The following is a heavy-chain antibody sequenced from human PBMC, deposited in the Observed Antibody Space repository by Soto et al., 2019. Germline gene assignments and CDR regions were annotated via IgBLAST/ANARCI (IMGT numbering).Heavy chain of an antibody. D-gene: IGHD3-22*01. CDR1: GFTFSSYG. Sequence: QVQLVESGGGVVQPGRSLRLSCAASGFTFSSYGMHWVRQAPGKGLEWEAVIWYDGSNKYYADSVKGRFTISRDNSKNTLYLQMNSLRAEDTAVYYCARDRLYYYDSSKLGDFDYWGQGTLVTVSS. J-gene: IGHJ4*02. CDR3: ARDRLYYYDSSKLGDFDY. V-gene: IGHV3-33*01. CDR2: IWYDGSNK.